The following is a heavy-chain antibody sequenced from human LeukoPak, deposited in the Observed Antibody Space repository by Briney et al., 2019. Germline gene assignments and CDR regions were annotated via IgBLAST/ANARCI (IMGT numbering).Heavy chain of an antibody. CDR2: INSDGSWT. D-gene: IGHD7-27*01. CDR3: ARKTGVTGEAFDY. J-gene: IGHJ4*02. Sequence: GGSLRLSCAASGNYWMHWVRQAPGKGLVWVSHINSDGSWTSYADSVKGRFTISKDNAKNSVYLQMNSLRTEVTAVYYCARKTGVTGEAFDYWGQGTLVTVSS. CDR1: GNYW. V-gene: IGHV3-74*01.